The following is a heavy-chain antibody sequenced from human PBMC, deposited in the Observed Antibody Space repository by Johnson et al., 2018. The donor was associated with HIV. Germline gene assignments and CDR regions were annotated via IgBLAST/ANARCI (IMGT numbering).Heavy chain of an antibody. CDR3: AKEGGGATELGDNVRGLLGLRWAM. J-gene: IGHJ1*01. Sequence: QVKLVESGGGVVQPGRSLRLSCAASGFTFSSYAIHWVRQAPGKGLQWVAIISYDGSNKYYADSVKGRFTISRDNSKNTLNLQMNSLRVEDTAVYYCAKEGGGATELGDNVRGLLGLRWAMWG. CDR2: ISYDGSNK. D-gene: IGHD1-26*01. CDR1: GFTFSSYA. V-gene: IGHV3-30*04.